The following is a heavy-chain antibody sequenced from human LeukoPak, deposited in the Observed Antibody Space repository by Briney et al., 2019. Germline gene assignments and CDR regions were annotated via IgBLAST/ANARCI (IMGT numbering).Heavy chain of an antibody. Sequence: GGSLRLSCAASGFTFSSYAMSWVRQPPGKGLEWVSGISGSGGTTYYADSVKGRFTISRDNSKSTLYMQRNSLRAEDTAVYYCAKVRWDNSGWYYLDYWGQGTLVTVSS. D-gene: IGHD6-19*01. V-gene: IGHV3-23*01. CDR2: ISGSGGTT. CDR1: GFTFSSYA. CDR3: AKVRWDNSGWYYLDY. J-gene: IGHJ4*02.